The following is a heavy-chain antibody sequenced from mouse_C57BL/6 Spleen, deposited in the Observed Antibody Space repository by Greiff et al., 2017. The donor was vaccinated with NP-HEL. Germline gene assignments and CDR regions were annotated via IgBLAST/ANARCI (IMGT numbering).Heavy chain of an antibody. J-gene: IGHJ3*01. CDR2: IYPGDGDA. CDR1: GYAFSSYW. Sequence: VQLQQSGAELVKPGASVKISCKASGYAFSSYWMNWVKQRPGKGLEWIGQIYPGDGDATYNGKFKGKATLTADKSSSTTFMQLNSLASEDSAVYFCAGIYDDYYGAYWGQGTLVTVSA. V-gene: IGHV1-80*01. CDR3: AGIYDDYYGAY. D-gene: IGHD2-3*01.